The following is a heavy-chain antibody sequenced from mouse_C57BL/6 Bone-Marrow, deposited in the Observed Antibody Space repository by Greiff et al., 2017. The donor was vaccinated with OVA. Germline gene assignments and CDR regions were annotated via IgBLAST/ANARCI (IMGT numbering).Heavy chain of an antibody. J-gene: IGHJ4*01. V-gene: IGHV1-72*01. Sequence: QVQLLQPGAELVKPGASVKLSCKASGYTFTSYWMHWVKQRPGRGLEWIGRIDPNSGGTKYNEKFKSKATLTVDKPSSTAYMQLSSLTSEDSAVYYCARLTMVTTGFYYAMDYWGKGTSVTVSS. CDR3: ARLTMVTTGFYYAMDY. CDR1: GYTFTSYW. CDR2: IDPNSGGT. D-gene: IGHD2-2*01.